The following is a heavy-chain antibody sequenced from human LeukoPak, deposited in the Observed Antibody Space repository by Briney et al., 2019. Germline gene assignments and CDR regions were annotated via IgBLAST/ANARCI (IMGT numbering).Heavy chain of an antibody. V-gene: IGHV3-23*01. CDR2: ISGSGGST. D-gene: IGHD6-13*01. CDR1: GFTFSSYA. Sequence: PGGSLRLSCAASGFTFSSYAMSWVRQAPGKGLEWVSAISGSGGSTYYADSVKGRFTISRDNAKSSLYLQMNSLRAEDTAVYYCARDPRGIAAAGTGYYFDYWGQGTLVTVSS. J-gene: IGHJ4*02. CDR3: ARDPRGIAAAGTGYYFDY.